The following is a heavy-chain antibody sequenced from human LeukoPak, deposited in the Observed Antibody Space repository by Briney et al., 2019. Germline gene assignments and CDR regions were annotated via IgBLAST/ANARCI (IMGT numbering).Heavy chain of an antibody. D-gene: IGHD6-13*01. J-gene: IGHJ4*02. CDR1: GGSFSAYY. Sequence: SETLSLTCAVYGGSFSAYYWSWIRQPAGKGLEWIGRIYTSGSTNYNPSLKSRVTISVDTSKNQFSLKLSSVTAADTAVYYYARSYSSSWYDYWGQGTLVTVSS. V-gene: IGHV4-59*10. CDR3: ARSYSSSWYDY. CDR2: IYTSGST.